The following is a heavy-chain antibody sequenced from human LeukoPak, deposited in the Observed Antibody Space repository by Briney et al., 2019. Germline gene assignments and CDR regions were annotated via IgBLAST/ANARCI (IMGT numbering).Heavy chain of an antibody. CDR1: VFEFCVHG. D-gene: IGHD3-10*01. CDR3: ARPVCVSYYFDH. J-gene: IGHJ4*02. V-gene: IGHV3-33*01. CDR2: IWYDGVTD. Sequence: GGSLRLSCAEPVFEFCVHGMYWVRQAPGKGLEWVAVIWYDGVTDYYADSVKGRFTISRDNSKDTLYLQMNSLRAEDTAIYYCARPVCVSYYFDHRGQGTLVTVSS.